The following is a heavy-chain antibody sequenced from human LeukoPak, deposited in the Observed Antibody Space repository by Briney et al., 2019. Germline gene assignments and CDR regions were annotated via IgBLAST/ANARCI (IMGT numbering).Heavy chain of an antibody. CDR2: ISGSGGST. V-gene: IGHV3-23*01. Sequence: GGSLRLSCAASGFTFSSYAMSWVRQAPGKGLEWVSAISGSGGSTYYADSVKGRFTISRDNSKNTLYLQMNSLRAEDTAVYYCARGAGYCSSTSCYGSFDPWGQGTLVTVSS. D-gene: IGHD2-2*01. CDR1: GFTFSSYA. CDR3: ARGAGYCSSTSCYGSFDP. J-gene: IGHJ5*02.